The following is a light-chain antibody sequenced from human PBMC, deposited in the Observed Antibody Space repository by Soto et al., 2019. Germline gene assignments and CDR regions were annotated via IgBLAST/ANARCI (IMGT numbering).Light chain of an antibody. CDR1: SGDIGSYNR. V-gene: IGLV2-14*01. Sequence: LTQPASVSGSPGQSITISCTGTSGDIGSYNRVSWYQQHPGKAPKLTIYEVTDRPSGVSNRFSGSKSGNTASLTISGLQAEDEAEYYCSSYTNINTRACVFGTGTKVTVL. CDR2: EVT. CDR3: SSYTNINTRACV. J-gene: IGLJ1*01.